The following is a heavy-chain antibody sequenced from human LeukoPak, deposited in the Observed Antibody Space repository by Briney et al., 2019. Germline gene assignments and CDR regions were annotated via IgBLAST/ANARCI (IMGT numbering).Heavy chain of an antibody. CDR3: DHIGY. CDR1: GVSFSGYY. CDR2: INHSGST. J-gene: IGHJ4*02. V-gene: IGHV4-34*01. Sequence: SETLSLTCAVYGVSFSGYYWSWIRQPPGKGLEWIGEINHSGSTNYNPSLKSLVTIPVDTTKNQLSLKLSSVTAADTAVTDGDHIGYWGRGTLVTVSS.